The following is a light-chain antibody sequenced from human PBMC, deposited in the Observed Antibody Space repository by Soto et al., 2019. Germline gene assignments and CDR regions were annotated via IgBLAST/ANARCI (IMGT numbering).Light chain of an antibody. CDR1: QSVSSY. CDR3: QQRSNWPRIT. V-gene: IGKV3-11*01. J-gene: IGKJ5*01. CDR2: DAS. Sequence: EMVMTQSEATLSLSPGGRATLSCRASQSVSSYLAWYQQKPGQAPRLLIYDASNRATGIPARFSGSGSGTDFTLTISSLEPEDFAVYYCQQRSNWPRITFGQGTRLEIK.